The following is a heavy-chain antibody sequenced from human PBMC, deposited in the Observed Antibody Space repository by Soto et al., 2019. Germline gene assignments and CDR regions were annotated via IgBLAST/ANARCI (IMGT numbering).Heavy chain of an antibody. V-gene: IGHV3-23*01. CDR1: GFTFSSYA. CDR2: ISGSGDST. J-gene: IGHJ6*02. CDR3: AKGRSYYYYYGVDV. Sequence: GGSLRLSCAASGFTFSSYAMNWVRQAPGKGLEWVSVISGSGDSTYYADSVKGRFTISRDNSKNTLYLQMNSLRAEDTAVYYCAKGRSYYYYYGVDVWGQGTTVTVSS.